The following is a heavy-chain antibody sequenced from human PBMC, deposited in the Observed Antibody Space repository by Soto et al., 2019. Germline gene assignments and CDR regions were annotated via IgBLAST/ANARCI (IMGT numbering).Heavy chain of an antibody. CDR2: ISAYHGST. J-gene: IGHJ3*02. CDR1: GYTFTSYG. CDR3: ARDRGIVVVVAALGIYGFDI. D-gene: IGHD2-15*01. Sequence: QVQLVQSGDEVKKPGASVKVSCKASGYTFTSYGINWVRQAPGQGLEWMGWISAYHGSTKYAQRLQGRVTMTADTSTSKAYLELRSLRSYDTAVYFCARDRGIVVVVAALGIYGFDIWGQGAMVTVSS. V-gene: IGHV1-18*01.